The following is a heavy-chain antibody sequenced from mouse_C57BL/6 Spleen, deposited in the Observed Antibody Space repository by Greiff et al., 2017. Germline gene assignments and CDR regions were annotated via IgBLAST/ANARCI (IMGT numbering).Heavy chain of an antibody. CDR2: IWSGGST. J-gene: IGHJ1*03. CDR1: GFSLTSYG. V-gene: IGHV2-2*01. CDR3: ARWDGNYVYFDV. Sequence: QVQLQQSGPGLVQPSQSLSITCTVSGFSLTSYGVHWVRQSPGKGLEWLGVIWSGGSTDYNAAFISRLSISKDNSKSQVFFKMNSLQADDTAIYYCARWDGNYVYFDVWGTGTTVTVSS. D-gene: IGHD2-1*01.